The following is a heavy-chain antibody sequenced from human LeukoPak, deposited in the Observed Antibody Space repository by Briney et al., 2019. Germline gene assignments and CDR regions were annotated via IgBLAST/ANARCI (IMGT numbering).Heavy chain of an antibody. CDR1: GGSISNYY. Sequence: SETLSLTCTVSGGSISNYYWSWIRQPAGRGLEWVGRIYTTGSTDYNPSLKSRGTISLDTYKNQFSLKIPSVTPAHTAVYYCERPSAPEPGSEYYLDVLRKGTTVTIPS. D-gene: IGHD1-14*01. CDR2: IYTTGST. CDR3: ERPSAPEPGSEYYLDV. J-gene: IGHJ6*03. V-gene: IGHV4-4*07.